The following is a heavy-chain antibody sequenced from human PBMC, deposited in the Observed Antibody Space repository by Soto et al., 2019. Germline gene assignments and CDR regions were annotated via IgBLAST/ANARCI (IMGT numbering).Heavy chain of an antibody. CDR3: AHRRSGYFAS. J-gene: IGHJ4*02. Sequence: QITLKESGPTLVKPTQTLTLTCTFSGFSLTETGMGVGWIRQPPGKALEWLALIYWDDDKRYSPSLKRGLTISKDASKTQVVLTKTNVDAVDTATYYCAHRRSGYFASWGQGTLVTVSS. CDR1: GFSLTETGMG. CDR2: IYWDDDK. V-gene: IGHV2-5*02.